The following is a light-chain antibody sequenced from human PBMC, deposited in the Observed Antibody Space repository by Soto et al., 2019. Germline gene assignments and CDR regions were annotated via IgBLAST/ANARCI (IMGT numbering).Light chain of an antibody. CDR2: SAS. V-gene: IGKV3-15*01. CDR3: QQYNKWPLT. J-gene: IGKJ4*01. CDR1: ESVSSN. Sequence: EIVMTQSPATLSGSKGERATLSCRASESVSSNLAWYQQKPGQAPRLLIYSASARATGIPARFSGSGSGTEFTLTISSLQSEDFAVYYCQQYNKWPLTFGGGTKVEIK.